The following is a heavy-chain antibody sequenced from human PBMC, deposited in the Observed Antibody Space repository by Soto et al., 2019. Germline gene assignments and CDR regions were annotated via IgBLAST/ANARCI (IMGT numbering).Heavy chain of an antibody. CDR2: LSGRGDTT. J-gene: IGHJ4*02. D-gene: IGHD6-13*01. CDR3: AKDIGAAGVFDY. Sequence: DVQLLESGGGLVQPGGSLRLSCAASGFDFRAYAMSWVRQTPGKGLEWVSGLSGRGDTTDYADSVKGRFTISRDNSKNTLYLQMNGLRVEDTAVYYGAKDIGAAGVFDYWGQGTLVTVSS. V-gene: IGHV3-23*01. CDR1: GFDFRAYA.